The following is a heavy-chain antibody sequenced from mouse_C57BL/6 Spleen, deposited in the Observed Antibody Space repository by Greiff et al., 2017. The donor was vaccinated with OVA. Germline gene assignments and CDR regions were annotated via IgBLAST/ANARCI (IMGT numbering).Heavy chain of an antibody. CDR1: GYTFTSYW. CDR2: IDPSDSYT. Sequence: VQLQQPGAELVRPGTSVKLSCKASGYTFTSYWMHWVKQRPGQGLEWIGVIDPSDSYTNYNQKFKGKATLTVDTSSSTAYMQLSSLTSEDSAVYYCARGVTTVVARHYYAMDYWGQGTSVTVSS. J-gene: IGHJ4*01. CDR3: ARGVTTVVARHYYAMDY. V-gene: IGHV1-59*01. D-gene: IGHD1-1*01.